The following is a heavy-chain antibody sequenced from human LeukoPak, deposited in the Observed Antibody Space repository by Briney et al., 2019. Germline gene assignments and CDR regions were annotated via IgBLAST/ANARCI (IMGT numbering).Heavy chain of an antibody. CDR2: IYYTGST. D-gene: IGHD6-13*01. V-gene: IGHV4-61*01. CDR3: ARDATAGNFDY. J-gene: IGHJ4*02. Sequence: PSETLSLTCTVSGGSVSSKSSYWSWIRQPPGKGLEYIGYIYYTGSTYYNPSLKSRVTISVDTSKNQFSLRLSSVTAADTAVYYCARDATAGNFDYWGQGTLVTVSS. CDR1: GGSVSSKSSY.